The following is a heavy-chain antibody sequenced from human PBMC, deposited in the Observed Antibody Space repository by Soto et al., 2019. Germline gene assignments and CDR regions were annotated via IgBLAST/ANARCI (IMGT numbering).Heavy chain of an antibody. CDR1: GFSLTTSGVS. J-gene: IGHJ4*02. CDR3: AYRVGSRGSFDY. V-gene: IGHV2-5*01. Sequence: QITLKESGPTLVKPTQTLTLTCTFSGFSLTTSGVSVGWIRQPPGKALEWLASIYWNDDKRYSPSLKSRLTLTKDNSKKQVLLTMTNMDPVDTATYYCAYRVGSRGSFDYWGQGTLVTVSS. CDR2: IYWNDDK. D-gene: IGHD6-25*01.